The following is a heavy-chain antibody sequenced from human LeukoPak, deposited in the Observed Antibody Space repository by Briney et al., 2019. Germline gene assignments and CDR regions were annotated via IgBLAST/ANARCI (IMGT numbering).Heavy chain of an antibody. CDR1: GFSLSTSGVA. CDR3: ARRRSPSNGDWFDP. V-gene: IGHV2-5*01. Sequence: ESGPTLMKPTQTLTLTCTFSGFSLSTSGVAVGWFRQPPGGALEWLALIYWNDGKYYSPPLKSRLTIAKDTSKNQVVLTMTNMDPVDTATFYCARRRSPSNGDWFDPWGQGTLVTVSS. J-gene: IGHJ5*02. CDR2: IYWNDGK. D-gene: IGHD4-17*01.